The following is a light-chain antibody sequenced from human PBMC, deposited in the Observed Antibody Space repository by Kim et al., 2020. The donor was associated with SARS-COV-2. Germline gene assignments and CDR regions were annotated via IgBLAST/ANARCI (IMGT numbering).Light chain of an antibody. V-gene: IGLV1-40*01. CDR2: GNS. CDR3: QSYDSSLRGV. Sequence: QSALTQPPSVSGAPGQRVTISCTGSSSNIGAGYDVHWYQQLPGTAPKLLIYGNSNRPSGVPDRFSGSKSGTSASLAITGLQAEDEADYHCQSYDSSLRGVFGTGTKVTVL. CDR1: SSNIGAGYD. J-gene: IGLJ1*01.